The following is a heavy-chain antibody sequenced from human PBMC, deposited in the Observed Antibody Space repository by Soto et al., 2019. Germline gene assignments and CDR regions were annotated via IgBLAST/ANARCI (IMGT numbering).Heavy chain of an antibody. J-gene: IGHJ1*01. CDR2: MNPNSGNT. CDR1: GYTFTSYD. V-gene: IGHV1-8*01. D-gene: IGHD1-26*01. CDR3: AREAPTIGSQYFQH. Sequence: ASVKVSCKASGYTFTSYDINWVRQATGQGLEWMGWMNPNSGNTGYAQKFQGRVTMTRNTSISTAYMELSSLRSEDTAVYYCAREAPTIGSQYFQHWGQGTLVTVSS.